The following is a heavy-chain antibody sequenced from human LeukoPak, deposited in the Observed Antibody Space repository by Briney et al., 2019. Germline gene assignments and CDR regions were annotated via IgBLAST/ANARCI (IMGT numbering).Heavy chain of an antibody. CDR3: ARNSVRFLEWLFTD. D-gene: IGHD3-3*01. CDR1: GYTFTGYY. V-gene: IGHV1-2*02. CDR2: INPNSGGT. Sequence: GASVKVSFKASGYTFTGYYMHWVRQAPGQGLEWMGWINPNSGGTNYAQKFQGRVTMTRDTSISTAYMELSRLRSDDTAVYYCARNSVRFLEWLFTDWGQGTLVTVSS. J-gene: IGHJ4*02.